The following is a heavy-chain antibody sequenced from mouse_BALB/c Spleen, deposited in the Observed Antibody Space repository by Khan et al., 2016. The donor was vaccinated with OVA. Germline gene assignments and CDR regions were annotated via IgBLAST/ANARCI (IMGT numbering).Heavy chain of an antibody. Sequence: EVKLEESGPGLVKPSQSLSLTCTVTGYSITSDYAWYLIRPLPENKLEWMGFISYSGNTNYNPSLKSRISITRDTSKNPFFLQLNSVTTEDTAANYCARVYGGDFDYWGQGTTLTVSS. J-gene: IGHJ2*01. CDR3: ARVYGGDFDY. V-gene: IGHV3-2*02. CDR2: ISYSGNT. CDR1: GYSITSDYA. D-gene: IGHD1-1*01.